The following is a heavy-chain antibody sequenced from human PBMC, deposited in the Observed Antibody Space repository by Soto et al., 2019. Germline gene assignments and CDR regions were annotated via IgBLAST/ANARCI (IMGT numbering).Heavy chain of an antibody. V-gene: IGHV1-2*02. J-gene: IGHJ6*02. CDR2: INPNSGGT. CDR3: ARSWIAVAGTGYYYYGMDV. Sequence: EASVKVSCKASGYTFTGYYMHWVRQAPGQGLEWMGWINPNSGGTNYAQKFQGRVTMTRDTSISTAYMELSRLRSDDTAVYYCARSWIAVAGTGYYYYGMDVWGQGTTVTVSS. CDR1: GYTFTGYY. D-gene: IGHD6-19*01.